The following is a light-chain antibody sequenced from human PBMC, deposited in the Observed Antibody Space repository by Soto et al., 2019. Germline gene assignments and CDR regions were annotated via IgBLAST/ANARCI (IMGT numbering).Light chain of an antibody. CDR2: KAS. CDR1: QSISSW. CDR3: QQYDNLPLT. V-gene: IGKV1-5*03. J-gene: IGKJ4*01. Sequence: DIQMTQSPSTLSGSVGAIVTIICRASQSISSWLAWYQQKPGKAPKLLIYKASTLKSGVPSRFSGSGSGTDVTFTISSLQPEDIATYYCQQYDNLPLTFGGGTKVDIK.